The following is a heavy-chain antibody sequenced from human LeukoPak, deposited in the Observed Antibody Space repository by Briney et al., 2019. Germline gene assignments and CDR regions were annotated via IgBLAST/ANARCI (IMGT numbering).Heavy chain of an antibody. CDR2: MYTSGST. V-gene: IGHV4-61*02. CDR3: ARTYYYYYMDV. J-gene: IGHJ6*03. Sequence: PSETLSLTCTVSGGLISSGSYYWSWIRQPAGKGLEWIGRMYTSGSTNYNPSLKSRVTISVDTSKNQFSLKLSSVTAADTAVYYCARTYYYYYMDVWGKGTTVTVSS. CDR1: GGLISSGSYY.